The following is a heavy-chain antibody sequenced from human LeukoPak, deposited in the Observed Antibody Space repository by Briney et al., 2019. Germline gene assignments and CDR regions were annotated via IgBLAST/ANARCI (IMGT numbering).Heavy chain of an antibody. J-gene: IGHJ5*02. D-gene: IGHD2-2*01. Sequence: PGGSLRLSCAASGFIFSSYEMSWVRQAPGKGLEWVSYISSSGRTMYYADSVKGRFTISRDNSKNTLYLQMNSLRAEDTAVYYCAKGHCSSTSCYLDDNWFDPWGQGTLVTVSS. CDR3: AKGHCSSTSCYLDDNWFDP. V-gene: IGHV3-48*03. CDR1: GFIFSSYE. CDR2: ISSSGRTM.